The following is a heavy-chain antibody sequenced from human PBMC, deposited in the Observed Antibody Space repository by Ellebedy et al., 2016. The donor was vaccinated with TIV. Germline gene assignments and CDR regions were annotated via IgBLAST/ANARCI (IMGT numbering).Heavy chain of an antibody. J-gene: IGHJ2*01. CDR2: INTNTGNP. CDR1: GYTFTDYV. V-gene: IGHV7-4-1*02. CDR3: ASLYYYDSSGYYLGDGWYFAL. D-gene: IGHD3-22*01. Sequence: ASVKVSCKASGYTFTDYVVNWLRQAPGQGPEWMGWINTNTGNPTYAQGFTGRFVFSLDTSVSTAYLQISSLKAEDTAVYYCASLYYYDSSGYYLGDGWYFALWGRGTLVTVSS.